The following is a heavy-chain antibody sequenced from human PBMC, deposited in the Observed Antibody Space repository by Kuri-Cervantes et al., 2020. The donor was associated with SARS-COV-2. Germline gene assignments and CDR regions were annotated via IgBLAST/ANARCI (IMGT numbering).Heavy chain of an antibody. CDR1: GGSISSGGYY. D-gene: IGHD3-3*01. CDR3: ARALWSGYCTFDI. Sequence: GSLRLSCTVSGGSISSGGYYWSWIRQPPGKGLVWIGYIYYSGSTNYNPSLKSRVTISVDTSKNQFSLKLSSVTAADTAVYYCARALWSGYCTFDIWGQGTMVTVSS. CDR2: IYYSGST. V-gene: IGHV4-61*08. J-gene: IGHJ3*02.